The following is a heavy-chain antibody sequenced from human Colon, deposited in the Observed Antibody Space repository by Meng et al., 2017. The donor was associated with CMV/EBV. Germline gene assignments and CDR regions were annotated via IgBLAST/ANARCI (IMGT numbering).Heavy chain of an antibody. V-gene: IGHV1-3*01. CDR2: ISPGDDNG. Sequence: QVQLVQSGAEVKKAGASVRVSCKASGYSFSNYVLHWVRQAPGQGLEWMGWISPGDDNGKYSQKFQVRVAITKDTSASTAYLDLSSLKSEDTAVYYCAITSLFDYWGQGTLVTVSS. CDR3: AITSLFDY. CDR1: GYSFSNYV. J-gene: IGHJ4*02.